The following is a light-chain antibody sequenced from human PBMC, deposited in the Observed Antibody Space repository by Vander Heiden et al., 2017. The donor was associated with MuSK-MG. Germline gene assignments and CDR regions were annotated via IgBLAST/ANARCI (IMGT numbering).Light chain of an antibody. CDR2: WAS. Sequence: DTVMTQSPDSPAVSLGERATINCKSSQSVLYSSNNKNYLAWYQQKPGQPPKLLIYWASTRESGVPYRFSGSGSGTDFTLTISSLQAEDVAVYYCQQYYSTPWTFGQGTKVEIK. CDR1: QSVLYSSNNKNY. V-gene: IGKV4-1*01. J-gene: IGKJ1*01. CDR3: QQYYSTPWT.